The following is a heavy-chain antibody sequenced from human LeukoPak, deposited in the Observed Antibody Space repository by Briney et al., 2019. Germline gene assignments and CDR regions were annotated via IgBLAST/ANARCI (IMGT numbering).Heavy chain of an antibody. V-gene: IGHV1-2*02. J-gene: IGHJ6*03. CDR3: AGRTTSYGAAGYYYMDV. CDR1: GYTFTGYY. CDR2: INPNSGGT. Sequence: GASVKVSCKASGYTFTGYYMHWVRQAPGQGLEWMGWINPNSGGTNYAQKFQGRVTMTRDTSISTAYMELSRLRSDDTAVYYCAGRTTSYGAAGYYYMDVWGKGTTVTISS. D-gene: IGHD4-17*01.